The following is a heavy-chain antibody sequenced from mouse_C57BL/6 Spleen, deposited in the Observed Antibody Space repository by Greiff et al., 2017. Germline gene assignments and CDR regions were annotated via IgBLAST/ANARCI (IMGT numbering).Heavy chain of an antibody. J-gene: IGHJ2*01. Sequence: QVQLQQSGPELVKPGASVKISCKASGYAFSSSWMNWVKQRPGKGLEWIGRIYPGDGDTNYNGKFKGKATLTADKSSSTAYMQLSSLTSEDSAVYFCARVLDSLFDYWGQGTTLTVSS. CDR1: GYAFSSSW. CDR3: ARVLDSLFDY. D-gene: IGHD3-2*01. V-gene: IGHV1-82*01. CDR2: IYPGDGDT.